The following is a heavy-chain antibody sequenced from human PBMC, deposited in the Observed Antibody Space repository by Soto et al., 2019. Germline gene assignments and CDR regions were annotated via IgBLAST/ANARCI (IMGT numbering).Heavy chain of an antibody. CDR3: ARQLGTMVRVVNYWFHP. V-gene: IGHV5-51*01. D-gene: IGHD3-10*01. Sequence: GESLKISCKGSGYSFTSYWIGWVRQMPGKGLEWMGIIYPGDSDTRYSPSFQGQVTISADKSISTAYLQWSSLKASDTAMYYCARQLGTMVRVVNYWFHPWGQGPLVTVSS. CDR1: GYSFTSYW. J-gene: IGHJ5*02. CDR2: IYPGDSDT.